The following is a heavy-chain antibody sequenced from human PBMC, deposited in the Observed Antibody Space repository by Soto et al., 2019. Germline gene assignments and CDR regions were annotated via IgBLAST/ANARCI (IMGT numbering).Heavy chain of an antibody. CDR3: ARGNWNYVYFDY. D-gene: IGHD1-7*01. CDR1: GYTFTGYY. Sequence: ASVKVSCKSSGYTFTGYYMHWVRQAPGQGLEWMGWINPNSGGTNYAQKFQGRVTMTRDTSISTAYMELSRLRSDDTAVYYCARGNWNYVYFDYWGQGTLVTVSS. J-gene: IGHJ4*02. CDR2: INPNSGGT. V-gene: IGHV1-2*02.